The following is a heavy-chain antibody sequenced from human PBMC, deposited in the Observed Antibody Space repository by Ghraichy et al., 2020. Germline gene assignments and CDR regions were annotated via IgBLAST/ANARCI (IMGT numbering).Heavy chain of an antibody. CDR1: GFTFSNYA. CDR2: ISYDASNK. J-gene: IGHJ4*02. Sequence: GGSLRLSCAASGFTFSNYAMHWVRQAPGKGLEWVAVISYDASNKYYADSVKGRFTISRDNSKNTLYLQMNSLRAEDTAVYYCAKDNSDSSWFDYWGQGTLVTVSS. D-gene: IGHD6-13*01. CDR3: AKDNSDSSWFDY. V-gene: IGHV3-30*18.